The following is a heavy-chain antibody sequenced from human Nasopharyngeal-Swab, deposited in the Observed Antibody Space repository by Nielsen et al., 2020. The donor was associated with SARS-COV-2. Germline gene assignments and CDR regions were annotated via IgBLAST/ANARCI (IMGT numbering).Heavy chain of an antibody. CDR1: GFTFSGSA. Sequence: GESLKISCAASGFTFSGSAMHWVRQASGKGLEWLGRIRTKANNYATAYAASGQGRFTISRDASETTAYLKMNSLNTKDTAVYYCCSGAGTDSWGQGTLVTVSS. J-gene: IGHJ5*01. CDR3: CSGAGTDS. CDR2: IRTKANNYAT. D-gene: IGHD3-10*02. V-gene: IGHV3-73*01.